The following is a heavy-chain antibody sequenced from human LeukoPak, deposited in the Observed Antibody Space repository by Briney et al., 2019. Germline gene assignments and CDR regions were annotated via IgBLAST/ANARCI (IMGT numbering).Heavy chain of an antibody. V-gene: IGHV4-59*12. CDR2: IYHSGNT. Sequence: SETLSLTCTVSGGSISSYYWSWIRQPPGKGLEWIGSIYHSGNTYYNPSLKSRVTISVDTSKNQFSLELSSVTAADTAVYYCARDPYYYYYMDVWGKGTTVTVSS. CDR1: GGSISSYY. CDR3: ARDPYYYYYMDV. J-gene: IGHJ6*03.